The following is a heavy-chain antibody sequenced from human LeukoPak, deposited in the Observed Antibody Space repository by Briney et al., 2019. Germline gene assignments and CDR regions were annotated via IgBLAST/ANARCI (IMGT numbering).Heavy chain of an antibody. CDR2: IYSGDST. J-gene: IGHJ6*02. Sequence: GGSLRISCSASGFTVSSNFMSWVRQAPGKGLEWVSVIYSGDSTYYADSVKGRFTISRDNSKNTLYLQMNSLRAEDTAVYYCARSSAGYYYYYGMDVWGQGTTVTVSS. D-gene: IGHD6-13*01. CDR3: ARSSAGYYYYYGMDV. V-gene: IGHV3-66*02. CDR1: GFTVSSNF.